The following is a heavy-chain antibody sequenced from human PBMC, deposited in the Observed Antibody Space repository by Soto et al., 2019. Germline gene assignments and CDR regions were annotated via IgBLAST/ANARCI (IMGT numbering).Heavy chain of an antibody. CDR3: ARDGGVYDYSPFDY. CDR2: IIPIFSTA. V-gene: IGHV1-69*12. J-gene: IGHJ4*02. Sequence: QVQLVQSGAEVKKPGSSVKVSCKASGGTFSSYAISWVRQAPGQGLEWMGGIIPIFSTADYAQKFQGRVTITADESTGTAYMELSSLRSEATAVYYCARDGGVYDYSPFDYWGQGTLVTVSS. CDR1: GGTFSSYA. D-gene: IGHD4-4*01.